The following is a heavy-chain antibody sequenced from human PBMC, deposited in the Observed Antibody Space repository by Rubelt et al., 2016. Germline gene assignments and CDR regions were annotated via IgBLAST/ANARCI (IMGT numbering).Heavy chain of an antibody. CDR3: AKVGRGSYYPHWYFDL. CDR1: GFPFSTYA. D-gene: IGHD1-26*01. V-gene: IGHV3-7*01. J-gene: IGHJ2*01. Sequence: GESLRLSCAASGFPFSTYAMSWVRQAPGKGLEWVANIKQDGSEKYYVDSVKGRFTISRANAKNSLYLQMNSLRAEDTAVYYCAKVGRGSYYPHWYFDLWGRGTLVTVSS. CDR2: IKQDGSEK.